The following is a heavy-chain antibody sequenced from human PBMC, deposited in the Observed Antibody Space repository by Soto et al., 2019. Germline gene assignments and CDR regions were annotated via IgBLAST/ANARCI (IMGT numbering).Heavy chain of an antibody. D-gene: IGHD3-3*01. CDR2: ISYDGSNK. Sequence: GGSLRLSCAASGFTFSSYGMRWVRQAPGKGLEWVAVISYDGSNKYYADSVKGRFTISRDNSKNTLYLQMNSLRAEDTAVYYCAKVNYDFWSHNYYYYGMDVWGQGTTVTVSS. CDR1: GFTFSSYG. J-gene: IGHJ6*02. CDR3: AKVNYDFWSHNYYYYGMDV. V-gene: IGHV3-30*18.